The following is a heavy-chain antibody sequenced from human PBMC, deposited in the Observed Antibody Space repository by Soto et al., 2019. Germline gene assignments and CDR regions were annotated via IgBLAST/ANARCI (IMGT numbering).Heavy chain of an antibody. CDR2: IIPIFGTA. V-gene: IGHV1-69*12. Sequence: QVQLVQSGAEVKKPGSSVTVSCKASGGTFRSYTISWVRQAPGQGLEWMGGIIPIFGTANYAQKFQGRVTIPADESTSTAYMELSSLRSEDTAVYYCARGNHRWLQLWYFDLGGRGTLVTVSS. CDR1: GGTFRSYT. CDR3: ARGNHRWLQLWYFDL. J-gene: IGHJ2*01. D-gene: IGHD5-12*01.